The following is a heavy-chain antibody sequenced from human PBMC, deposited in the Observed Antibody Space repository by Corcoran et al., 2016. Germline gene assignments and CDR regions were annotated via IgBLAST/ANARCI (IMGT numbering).Heavy chain of an antibody. CDR2: IYHSGIT. V-gene: IGHV4-31*03. CDR1: GGSISSGGYY. CDR3: ARRGFSYGYFDY. J-gene: IGHJ4*02. D-gene: IGHD5-18*01. Sequence: QVQLQESGPGLVKPSQTLSLTCTVSGGSISSGGYYWTWIRQPPGKGLEWIGYIYHSGITFYNTSLKSRVTISLDTSKNQFSLTLSSVTAADTAVYYCARRGFSYGYFDYWGQGDLVTVSS.